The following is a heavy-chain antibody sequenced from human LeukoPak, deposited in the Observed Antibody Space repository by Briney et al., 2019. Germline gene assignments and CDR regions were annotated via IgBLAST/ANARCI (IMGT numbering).Heavy chain of an antibody. CDR1: GFTFNSYS. V-gene: IGHV3-48*02. CDR2: ISGSTSTI. CDR3: ARGINYFDY. Sequence: GGSLRLSCAASGFTFNSYSMNWVRQAPGKGLGWVSYISGSTSTIYYADSVKGRFTISRDNAKNSLYLQMSSLRDEDTAVYYCARGINYFDYWGQGTLVTVSS. J-gene: IGHJ4*02.